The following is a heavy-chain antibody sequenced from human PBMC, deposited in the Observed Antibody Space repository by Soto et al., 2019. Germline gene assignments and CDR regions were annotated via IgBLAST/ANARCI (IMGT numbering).Heavy chain of an antibody. D-gene: IGHD2-2*02. Sequence: GESLKISCKGSGYSFTSYWISWVRQMPGKGLEWMGRIDPSDSYTNYSPSFQGHVTISADKSISTAYLQWSSLKASDTAMYYCARVYTAAIPNYYYGMDVWGQGTTVTVSS. CDR3: ARVYTAAIPNYYYGMDV. CDR1: GYSFTSYW. V-gene: IGHV5-10-1*01. CDR2: IDPSDSYT. J-gene: IGHJ6*02.